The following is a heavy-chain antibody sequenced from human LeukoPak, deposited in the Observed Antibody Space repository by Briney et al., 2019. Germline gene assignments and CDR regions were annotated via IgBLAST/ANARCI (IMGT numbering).Heavy chain of an antibody. Sequence: GGSLRLSCAASGFTFSSYSMNWVRQAPGKGLEWVAVISYDGSNKYYADSVKGRFTISRDNSKNTLYLQMNSLRAEDTAVYYCARPLTYYYDSSGYLYYWGQGTLVTVSS. CDR1: GFTFSSYS. V-gene: IGHV3-30*03. CDR3: ARPLTYYYDSSGYLYY. D-gene: IGHD3-22*01. CDR2: ISYDGSNK. J-gene: IGHJ4*02.